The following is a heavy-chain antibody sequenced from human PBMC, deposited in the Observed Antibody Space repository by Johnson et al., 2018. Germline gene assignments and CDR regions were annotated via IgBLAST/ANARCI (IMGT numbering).Heavy chain of an antibody. Sequence: AQLVQSGAEVKKPGESLTISCQGSGYSFTSYWIGWVRQMPGKGLEWMGLISPGDSDTRYSPAFKSQVTIPADKSISPAYLQWSSLKASDTAMYYCARPSEREDYYYGMDVWGQGTTVTVSS. J-gene: IGHJ6*02. CDR2: ISPGDSDT. CDR1: GYSFTSYW. V-gene: IGHV5-51*01. CDR3: ARPSEREDYYYGMDV.